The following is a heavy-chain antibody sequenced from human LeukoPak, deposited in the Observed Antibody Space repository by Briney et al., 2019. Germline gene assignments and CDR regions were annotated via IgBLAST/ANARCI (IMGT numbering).Heavy chain of an antibody. CDR2: ISGSGGST. V-gene: IGHV3-23*01. Sequence: GGSLRLSCAASGFTFSSYAMSWVRQAPGKGLEWVSAISGSGGSTYYADSVKGRFTISRDNSKNTLYLQMNSPRAEDTAVYYCARVDTAMVIDYWGQGTLVTVSS. J-gene: IGHJ4*02. D-gene: IGHD5-18*01. CDR3: ARVDTAMVIDY. CDR1: GFTFSSYA.